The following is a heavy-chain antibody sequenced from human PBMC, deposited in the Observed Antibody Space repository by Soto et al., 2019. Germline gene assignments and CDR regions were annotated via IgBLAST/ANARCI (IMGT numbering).Heavy chain of an antibody. Sequence: QVQLVQSGAEVKKPGSSVKVSCKASGGTFSSYAISWVRQAPGQGLEWMGGIIPIFGTANYAQKFQGRVTITADESTSTAYMELSSLRSEDTAVYYCARDVRLRYFDWLGNFDYWGQGTLVTVSS. D-gene: IGHD3-9*01. CDR2: IIPIFGTA. CDR1: GGTFSSYA. V-gene: IGHV1-69*12. J-gene: IGHJ4*02. CDR3: ARDVRLRYFDWLGNFDY.